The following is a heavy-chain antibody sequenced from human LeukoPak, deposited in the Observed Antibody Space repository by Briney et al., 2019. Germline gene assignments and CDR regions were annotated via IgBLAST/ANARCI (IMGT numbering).Heavy chain of an antibody. CDR3: ARDLEDFDSPANDY. CDR2: IYAPGSS. Sequence: PSETLSLTCTVSGDSISGYYWAWIRQPAGKGLEWIGHIYAPGSSNYSPSFKSRVTMSIDMSNNQFSLRLNSVTAADTAVYYCARDLEDFDSPANDYWGQGTHVIVSP. J-gene: IGHJ4*02. CDR1: GDSISGYY. D-gene: IGHD2-15*01. V-gene: IGHV4-4*07.